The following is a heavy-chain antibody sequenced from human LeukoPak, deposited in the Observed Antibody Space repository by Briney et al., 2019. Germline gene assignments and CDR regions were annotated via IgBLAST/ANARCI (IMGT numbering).Heavy chain of an antibody. J-gene: IGHJ3*02. Sequence: ASVKVSCKASGYTFINYDINWVRQATGQGLEWMGWMNPDSGNTVYAQKFQGRVTMTEDTSTDTAYMELSNLRSEDTAVYYCATERAYCSGGSCYFFAFDIWGQGTMVTVSS. D-gene: IGHD2-15*01. CDR3: ATERAYCSGGSCYFFAFDI. V-gene: IGHV1-8*01. CDR1: GYTFINYD. CDR2: MNPDSGNT.